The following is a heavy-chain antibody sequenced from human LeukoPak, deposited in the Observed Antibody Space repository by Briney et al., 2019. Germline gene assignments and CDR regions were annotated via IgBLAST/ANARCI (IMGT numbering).Heavy chain of an antibody. J-gene: IGHJ6*02. D-gene: IGHD3-3*01. CDR1: GYTFTSYD. V-gene: IGHV1-8*01. CDR2: MNPNSGNT. Sequence: ASVKVSCKASGYTFTSYDINWVRQATGQGLEWMGWMNPNSGNTGYAQKFLGRVTMTRNTSISTAYMELSSLRSEDTAVYYCARGKCYDFWSGYCGSSYYYYYYGMDVWGQGTTVTVSS. CDR3: ARGKCYDFWSGYCGSSYYYYYYGMDV.